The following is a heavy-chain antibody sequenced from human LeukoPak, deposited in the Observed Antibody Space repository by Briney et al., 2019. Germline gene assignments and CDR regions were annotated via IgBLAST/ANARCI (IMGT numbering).Heavy chain of an antibody. J-gene: IGHJ4*02. CDR2: IYYSGST. CDR3: ARDSGYDYPWFDY. D-gene: IGHD5-12*01. Sequence: PSETLSLTCTVSGGSISSGGYYWSWIRQHPGKGLEWIGYIYYSGSTYYNPSLKSRVTISVDTSKNQFSLKLSPVTAADTAVYYWARDSGYDYPWFDYWGQGTLVTVSS. V-gene: IGHV4-31*03. CDR1: GGSISSGGYY.